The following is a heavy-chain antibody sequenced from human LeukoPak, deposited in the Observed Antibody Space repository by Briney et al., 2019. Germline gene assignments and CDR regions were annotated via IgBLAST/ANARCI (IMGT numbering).Heavy chain of an antibody. D-gene: IGHD5-12*01. CDR1: GGSISSYY. V-gene: IGHV4-59*01. CDR3: SRDRSRDGYNGLDY. J-gene: IGHJ4*02. CDR2: IYYSGSS. Sequence: SETLPLTCTVSGGSISSYYWSWIRQPPGKGLEWIGYIYYSGSSNYNPSLKSRVTISVDTSNNQFPLKLISGIAADTAVYHCSRDRSRDGYNGLDYWGQGTLVTVSS.